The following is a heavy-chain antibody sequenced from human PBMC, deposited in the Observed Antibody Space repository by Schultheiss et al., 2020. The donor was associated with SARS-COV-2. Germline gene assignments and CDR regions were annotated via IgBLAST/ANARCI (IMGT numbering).Heavy chain of an antibody. J-gene: IGHJ6*02. CDR1: GFTFSSYE. Sequence: GGSLRLSCAASGFTFSSYEMHWVRQAPAKGLEWVAVISFDGSNTWYADTVRGRFTISRDNSKNTLYLKMNSLRAEDTAVYYCARGGYGPLNALDVWGQGTTVTVSS. CDR3: ARGGYGPLNALDV. D-gene: IGHD3-10*01. CDR2: ISFDGSNT. V-gene: IGHV3-30*01.